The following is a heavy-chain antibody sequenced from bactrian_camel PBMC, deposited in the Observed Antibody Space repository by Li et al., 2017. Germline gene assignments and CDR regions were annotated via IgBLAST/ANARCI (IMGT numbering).Heavy chain of an antibody. J-gene: IGHJ6*01. Sequence: VQLVESGGGSAQTGGSLRLSCTASGFTFSSDAMSWVRQAPGKGLEWVSTINSGGGSTYHADSVKGRFTISKDNAKNTLYLQMNSLQPEDTAMYYCAATFSGDWRAFVYEHQGTQVTVSDNPPATIGSEGQETQVTVS. CDR1: GFTFSSDA. V-gene: IGHV3S31*01. D-gene: IGHD4*01. CDR3: AATFSGDWRAFVYEHQGTQVTVSDNPPATIGS. CDR2: INSGGGST.